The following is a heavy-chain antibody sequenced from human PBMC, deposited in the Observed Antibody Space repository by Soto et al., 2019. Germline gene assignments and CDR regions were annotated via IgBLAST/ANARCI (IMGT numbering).Heavy chain of an antibody. CDR3: GRAAPTSAVDY. V-gene: IGHV4-31*03. CDR2: ISYSGSS. D-gene: IGHD1-26*01. J-gene: IGHJ4*02. Sequence: KPSETMSLTCTVSGDTINRGYYWTWLRQHPGKGLQWIGYISYSGSSYYNPSLKSRVSISADTSKNQLSLKLTSVTAADTAVYYWGRAAPTSAVDYWARGSLVTVSS. CDR1: GDTINRGYY.